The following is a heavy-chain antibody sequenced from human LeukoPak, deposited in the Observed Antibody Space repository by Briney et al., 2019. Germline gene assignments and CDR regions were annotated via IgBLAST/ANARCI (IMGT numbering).Heavy chain of an antibody. CDR2: IYYSGTV. V-gene: IGHV4-31*03. CDR1: GGSMSSGGYY. D-gene: IGHD5-18*01. J-gene: IGHJ4*02. Sequence: PSETLSLTCSVSGGSMSSGGYYWSWIRQHPGKGLEWMGHIYYSGTVYYNPSLRSRVSISVDTSKNQFSLRLSSVTVADTAVYYCARGQILRGYSYGFDVGSGDYWGQGTLVTVSS. CDR3: ARGQILRGYSYGFDVGSGDY.